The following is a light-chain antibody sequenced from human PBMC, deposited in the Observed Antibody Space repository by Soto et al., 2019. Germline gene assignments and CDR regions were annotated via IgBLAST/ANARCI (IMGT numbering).Light chain of an antibody. V-gene: IGKV3-20*01. J-gene: IGKJ1*01. Sequence: EIVLTQSPGTLSLSPGEGATLSCRASQNVDSNYLAWYQQKPGQAPRLLIYDASSRAAGIPDRFSGSGSGTDFTLTISRLEPEDFAVYYCQQYGSSPPATFGQGTKVDI. CDR1: QNVDSNY. CDR3: QQYGSSPPAT. CDR2: DAS.